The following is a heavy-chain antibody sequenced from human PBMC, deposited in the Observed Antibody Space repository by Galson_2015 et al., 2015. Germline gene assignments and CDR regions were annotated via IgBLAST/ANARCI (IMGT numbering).Heavy chain of an antibody. Sequence: SLRLSCAASGFTFSNFGMNWVRQAPGKGLEWASYITSGGITIYYTDSVKGRFTISRDNAKNSLYLQMNSLRDEDTAVYYCARGWLGGAYSDSWGQGTLVTVSS. CDR2: ITSGGITI. V-gene: IGHV3-48*02. D-gene: IGHD6-19*01. CDR1: GFTFSNFG. CDR3: ARGWLGGAYSDS. J-gene: IGHJ4*02.